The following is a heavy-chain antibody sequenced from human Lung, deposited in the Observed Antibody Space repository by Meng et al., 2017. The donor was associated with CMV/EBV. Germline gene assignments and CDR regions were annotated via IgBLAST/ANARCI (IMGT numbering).Heavy chain of an antibody. CDR2: IYSVGTT. J-gene: IGHJ3*02. D-gene: IGHD7-27*01. CDR1: GFTVSSNY. CDR3: ARDKSLGALDI. V-gene: IGHV3-66*02. Sequence: GGSXRLSCAASGFTVSSNYMSWVRQAPGKGLEWVSVIYSVGTTYYADSVKGRFTISRDNSKNTVYLQMNSLNAEDRAVYYCARDKSLGALDISGQGTMVTVSS.